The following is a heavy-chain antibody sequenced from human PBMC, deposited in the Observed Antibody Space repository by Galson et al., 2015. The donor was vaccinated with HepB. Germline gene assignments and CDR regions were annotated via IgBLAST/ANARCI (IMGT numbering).Heavy chain of an antibody. CDR2: ISSSGSTI. CDR3: ARESTETAMVLRGHYYYYGMDV. J-gene: IGHJ6*02. V-gene: IGHV3-11*01. Sequence: SLRLSCAASGFTFSDYYMSWIRQAPGKGLEWVSYISSSGSTIYYADSVKGRFTISRDNAKNSLYLQMNSLRAEDTAVYYCARESTETAMVLRGHYYYYGMDVWGQGTTVTVSS. D-gene: IGHD5-18*01. CDR1: GFTFSDYY.